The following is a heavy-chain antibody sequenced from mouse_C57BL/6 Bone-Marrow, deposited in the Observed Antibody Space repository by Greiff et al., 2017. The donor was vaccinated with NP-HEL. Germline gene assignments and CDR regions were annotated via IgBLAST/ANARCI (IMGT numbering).Heavy chain of an antibody. CDR1: GYAFTNYL. V-gene: IGHV1-54*01. Sequence: QVHVKQSGAELVRPGTSVKVSCKASGYAFTNYLLEWVKQRPGQGLEWIGVINPGSGGTNYNEKFKGKATLTADKSSSTAYMQLSSLTSEDSAVYFCARGGIYYDYAWFAYWGQGTLVTVSA. D-gene: IGHD2-4*01. J-gene: IGHJ3*01. CDR3: ARGGIYYDYAWFAY. CDR2: INPGSGGT.